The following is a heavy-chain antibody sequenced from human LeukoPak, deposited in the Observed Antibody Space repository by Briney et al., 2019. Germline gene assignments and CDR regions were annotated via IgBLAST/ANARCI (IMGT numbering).Heavy chain of an antibody. CDR3: ARAGSGRSPDWFDP. V-gene: IGHV3-53*01. D-gene: IGHD1-26*01. CDR1: GFSVRGNY. CDR2: IYNDGRT. Sequence: GGSLRLSCAASGFSVRGNYMSWFRQAPGKGLEWASVIYNDGRTYYADSVKGRFTISRDNAKNSLYLQMNSLRAEDTAVYYCARAGSGRSPDWFDPWGQGTLVTVSS. J-gene: IGHJ5*02.